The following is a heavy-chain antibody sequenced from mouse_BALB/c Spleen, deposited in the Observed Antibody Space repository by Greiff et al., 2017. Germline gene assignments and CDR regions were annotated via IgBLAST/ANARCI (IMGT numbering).Heavy chain of an antibody. V-gene: IGHV5-17*02. CDR2: ISSGSSTI. Sequence: DVHLVESGGGLVQPGGSRKLSCAASGFTFSSFGMHWVRQAPEKGLEWVAYISSGSSTIYYADTVKGRFTISRDNPKNTLFLQMTSLRSEDTAMYYCAREVRRDYAMDYWGQGTSVTVSS. D-gene: IGHD2-14*01. CDR3: AREVRRDYAMDY. J-gene: IGHJ4*01. CDR1: GFTFSSFG.